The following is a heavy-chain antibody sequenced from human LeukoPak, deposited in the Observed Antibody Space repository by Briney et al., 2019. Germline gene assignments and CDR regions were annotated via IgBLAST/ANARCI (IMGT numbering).Heavy chain of an antibody. J-gene: IGHJ4*02. Sequence: PSETLSLTCTVSGGSISSGSYYWSWIRQPAGKGLEWIGRIYTSGSTNYNPSLKSRVTISVDTSKNQFSLKLSSVTAAGTAVYYCARDRITIFGVVTLDYWGQGTLVTVSS. CDR1: GGSISSGSYY. D-gene: IGHD3-3*01. V-gene: IGHV4-61*02. CDR2: IYTSGST. CDR3: ARDRITIFGVVTLDY.